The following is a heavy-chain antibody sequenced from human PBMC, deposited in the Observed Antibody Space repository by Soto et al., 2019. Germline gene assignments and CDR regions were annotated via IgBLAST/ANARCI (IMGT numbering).Heavy chain of an antibody. D-gene: IGHD6-13*01. J-gene: IGHJ4*02. CDR3: ARDSSAYSSSWYYFDY. CDR1: GFTFSSYG. Sequence: PGGSLRLSCAASGFTFSSYGMHWVRQAPGKGLEWVAVIWYDGSNKYYADSVKGRFTISRDNSKNTLYLQMNSLRAEDTAVYYCARDSSAYSSSWYYFDYWGQGTLVTVSS. CDR2: IWYDGSNK. V-gene: IGHV3-33*01.